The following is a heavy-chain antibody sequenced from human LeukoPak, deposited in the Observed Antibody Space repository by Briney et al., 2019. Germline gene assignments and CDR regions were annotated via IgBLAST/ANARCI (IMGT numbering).Heavy chain of an antibody. J-gene: IGHJ4*02. Sequence: SETLSLTCTVSGGSISTYYWNWIRQPPGKGPEWIGYISNSGITTYNPSLKSRVTISVDSSKSQFSLKLNSVTAADTAVYYCARSGGYSSSWSLWGQGTLVTVSS. D-gene: IGHD6-13*01. CDR1: GGSISTYY. CDR3: ARSGGYSSSWSL. CDR2: ISNSGIT. V-gene: IGHV4-59*01.